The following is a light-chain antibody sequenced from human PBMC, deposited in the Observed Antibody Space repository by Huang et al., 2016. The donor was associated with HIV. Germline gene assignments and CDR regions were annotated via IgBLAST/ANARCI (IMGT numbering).Light chain of an antibody. CDR3: QQYDNWPPLT. J-gene: IGKJ4*01. CDR2: SAS. V-gene: IGKV3D-15*01. CDR1: QSVSTN. Sequence: EVVLTQSPGTLSVSPGERATLSCRASQSVSTNVAWYQCKPGQPPRLLIFSASARATDIPARFSGSGSGTDFTLTISSLQSEDFAVYYCQQYDNWPPLTFGGGTRVEIK.